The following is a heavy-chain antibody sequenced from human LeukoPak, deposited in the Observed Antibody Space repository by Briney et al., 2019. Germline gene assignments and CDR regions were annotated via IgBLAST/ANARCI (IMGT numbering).Heavy chain of an antibody. CDR1: GYTFTGYY. V-gene: IGHV1-69*13. J-gene: IGHJ3*01. D-gene: IGHD3-22*01. CDR3: ATDLAKKYDSTGLDAFDV. Sequence: ASVKVSCKASGYTFTGYYMHWVRQAPGQGPEWMGGIIPIYGTANYVQKFQDRVTITADESTSTVYMELSSLRSEDTALYYCATDLAKKYDSTGLDAFDVWGQGTMVIVSS. CDR2: IIPIYGTA.